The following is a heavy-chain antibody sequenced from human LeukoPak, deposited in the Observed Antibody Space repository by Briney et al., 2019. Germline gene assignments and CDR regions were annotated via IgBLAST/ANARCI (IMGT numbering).Heavy chain of an antibody. Sequence: PGGSLRLSCAASGFTFSSYEMNWVRQAPGKGLEWVSYISSSGSTIYYADSVKGRFTISRDNAKNSLYLQMNSLRAEDTAVYYCASYHIHFGYFPYFDYWGQGTLVTVSS. J-gene: IGHJ4*02. CDR1: GFTFSSYE. CDR3: ASYHIHFGYFPYFDY. CDR2: ISSSGSTI. D-gene: IGHD3-9*01. V-gene: IGHV3-48*03.